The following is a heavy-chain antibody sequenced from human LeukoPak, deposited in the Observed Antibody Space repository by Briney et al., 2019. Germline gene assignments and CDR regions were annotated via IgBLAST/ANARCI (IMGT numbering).Heavy chain of an antibody. CDR3: AKAGPGGGLIVKVYYFDY. J-gene: IGHJ4*02. CDR2: ISSSSTYI. Sequence: GGSLRLSCAASGFTFSIYTMNWVRQAPGKGLEWVASISSSSTYISYADSVKGRFTISRDNAENSLYLQTSSLRAEDTAMYYCAKAGPGGGLIVKVYYFDYWGQGTLVTVSS. V-gene: IGHV3-21*01. CDR1: GFTFSIYT. D-gene: IGHD3-16*02.